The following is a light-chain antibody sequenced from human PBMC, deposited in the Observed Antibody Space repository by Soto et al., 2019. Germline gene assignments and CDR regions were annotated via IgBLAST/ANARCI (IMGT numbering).Light chain of an antibody. Sequence: DIQMTPSPSSLSASVGDRVTITCRASQSISSYLNWCQLQPGKAPKLLIYAASSLQSGVPSRFSGSGTGTDFELTISSRQPEDFATYDGQQSYSTPITGGQGTRQEIK. J-gene: IGKJ5*01. CDR1: QSISSY. CDR2: AAS. V-gene: IGKV1-39*01. CDR3: QQSYSTPIT.